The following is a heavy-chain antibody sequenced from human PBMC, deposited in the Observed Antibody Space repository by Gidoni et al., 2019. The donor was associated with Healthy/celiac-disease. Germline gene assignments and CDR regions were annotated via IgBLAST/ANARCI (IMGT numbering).Heavy chain of an antibody. D-gene: IGHD2-21*01. V-gene: IGHV3-23*01. CDR3: AKDPGQDDGGNSGD. CDR2: ISGSGGST. Sequence: EVQLLESGGGLVQPGGSLRLSCAASGFTFSSYAMSWVRQAPGKGLGWVSDISGSGGSTYYADSVKGRFTISRDNSKNTLYLQMNSLRAEDTAVYYCAKDPGQDDGGNSGDWGQGTLVTVSS. J-gene: IGHJ4*02. CDR1: GFTFSSYA.